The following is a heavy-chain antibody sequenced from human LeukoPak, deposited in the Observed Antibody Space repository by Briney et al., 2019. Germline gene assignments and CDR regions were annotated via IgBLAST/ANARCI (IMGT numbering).Heavy chain of an antibody. CDR2: ISAYNGNT. V-gene: IGHV1-18*01. CDR3: ALLVVVPAAIVDY. J-gene: IGHJ4*02. Sequence: ASVKVSCKASGGTFSSYAISWVRQAPGQGLEWMGWISAYNGNTNYAQKLQGRVSMTTDTSTSTAYMELRSLRSDDTAVYYCALLVVVPAAIVDYWGQGTLVTVSS. CDR1: GGTFSSYA. D-gene: IGHD2-2*01.